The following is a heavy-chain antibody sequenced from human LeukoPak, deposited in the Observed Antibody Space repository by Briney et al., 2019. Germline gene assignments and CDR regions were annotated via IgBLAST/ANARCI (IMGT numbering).Heavy chain of an antibody. V-gene: IGHV4-30-4*01. Sequence: SQTLSLTCTVSGGSISSGDYYWSWIRQPTGKGLEWIGYIYYSGSTYYNPSLKSRVTISVDTSKNQFSLKLSSVTAADTAVYYCARVPHSLMEGSFDYWGQGTLVTVST. CDR1: GGSISSGDYY. CDR3: ARVPHSLMEGSFDY. D-gene: IGHD2-21*01. CDR2: IYYSGST. J-gene: IGHJ4*02.